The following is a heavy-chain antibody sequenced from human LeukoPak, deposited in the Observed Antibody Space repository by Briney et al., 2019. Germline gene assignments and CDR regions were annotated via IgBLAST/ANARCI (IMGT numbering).Heavy chain of an antibody. V-gene: IGHV1-2*02. D-gene: IGHD1-7*01. CDR1: GYTFTGYY. CDR3: AREGQLELRSTFDY. CDR2: INPNSGVA. J-gene: IGHJ4*02. Sequence: ASVKVSCKASGYTFTGYYLHWVRQAPGQGLEWLGWINPNSGVANYAQKFQGRVTMTRDTSIGTAYMELSRLISDDTAVYYCAREGQLELRSTFDYWGQGTLVTVSS.